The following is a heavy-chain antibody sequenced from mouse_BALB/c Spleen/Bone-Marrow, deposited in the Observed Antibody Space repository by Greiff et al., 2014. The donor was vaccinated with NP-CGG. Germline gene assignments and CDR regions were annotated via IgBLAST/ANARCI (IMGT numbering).Heavy chain of an antibody. CDR3: AAYYYVSSQFAY. CDR2: IDPANGNT. Sequence: EVQLQQSRAELVKPGASVKLSCTASGFNIKDTYMHWVKQRPEQGLEWIGRIDPANGNTKYDPKFQGKATITADTSSNTAYLQLSSLTSEYTAVYYCAAYYYVSSQFAYWGQGTLVTVSA. J-gene: IGHJ3*01. V-gene: IGHV14-3*02. D-gene: IGHD1-1*01. CDR1: GFNIKDTY.